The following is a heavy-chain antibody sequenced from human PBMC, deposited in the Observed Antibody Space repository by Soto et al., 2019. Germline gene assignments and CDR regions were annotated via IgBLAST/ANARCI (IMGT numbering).Heavy chain of an antibody. Sequence: PSETLSLTCTVSGDSISSGNKYWSWIRQAPGKGLEWIGYIFSSGTTYYNPSLKSRLTMSLDTSQNQFSLRLASVTDADSAVYYCARVPSPFDYYYAMDVWSQGTTVT. CDR2: IFSSGTT. J-gene: IGHJ6*02. CDR3: ARVPSPFDYYYAMDV. D-gene: IGHD3-16*01. CDR1: GDSISSGNKY. V-gene: IGHV4-30-4*01.